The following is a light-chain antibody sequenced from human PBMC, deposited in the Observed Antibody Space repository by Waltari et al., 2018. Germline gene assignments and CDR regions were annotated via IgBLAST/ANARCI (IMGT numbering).Light chain of an antibody. Sequence: QSVLTQPPSASGTPGQRVTISCSGSRSNIGNNSVNWYQQLPRKAPKLLMYNTNQRPSGVPARFSGSRSGTSASRAISGLQSEDEGDYYCSSWDDSLNGPAFGGGTKVTVL. V-gene: IGLV1-44*01. CDR3: SSWDDSLNGPA. CDR2: NTN. J-gene: IGLJ3*02. CDR1: RSNIGNNS.